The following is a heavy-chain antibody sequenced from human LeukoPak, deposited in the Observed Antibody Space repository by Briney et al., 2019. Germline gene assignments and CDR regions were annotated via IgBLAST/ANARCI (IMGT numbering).Heavy chain of an antibody. V-gene: IGHV3-23*01. Sequence: GGSLRLSCAASGLTFSSYAMNWVRQAPGKGLEWVSGISNSGGSTYYADSVKGRFTISRDNSKNTLYLQMNSLRAEDTAVYYCAKETSSSFDYWGQGTLVTVSS. D-gene: IGHD6-6*01. J-gene: IGHJ4*02. CDR3: AKETSSSFDY. CDR1: GLTFSSYA. CDR2: ISNSGGST.